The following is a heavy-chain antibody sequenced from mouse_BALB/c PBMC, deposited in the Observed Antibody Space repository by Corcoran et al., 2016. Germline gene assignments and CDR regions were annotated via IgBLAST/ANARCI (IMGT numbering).Heavy chain of an antibody. Sequence: LVKTGASVKISCKASGYSFTGYYMHWVKQSHGKSLEWIGYISCYNGATSYNHKFKGKATFTVDTSSSTAYMQFNSLTSEDSAVYYCARGTYYGNLPYAMDYWGQGTSVTVSS. D-gene: IGHD2-10*01. CDR2: ISCYNGAT. CDR3: ARGTYYGNLPYAMDY. CDR1: GYSFTGYY. V-gene: IGHV1S34*01. J-gene: IGHJ4*01.